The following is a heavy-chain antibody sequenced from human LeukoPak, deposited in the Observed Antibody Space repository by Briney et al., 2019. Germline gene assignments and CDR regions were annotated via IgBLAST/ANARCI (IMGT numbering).Heavy chain of an antibody. D-gene: IGHD1-26*01. J-gene: IGHJ4*02. CDR1: GDSLRGYF. CDR3: ARHRGGRFSESYCDY. V-gene: IGHV4-59*08. CDR2: IYPTGIT. Sequence: SETLSLTCAVSGDSLRGYFWSWLRQPPGKGLEWIAFIYPTGITDYNPSLKSRVTMSLDSSKNQFSLDMTSVTAADTAIYYCARHRGGRFSESYCDYWGQGILVTVSS.